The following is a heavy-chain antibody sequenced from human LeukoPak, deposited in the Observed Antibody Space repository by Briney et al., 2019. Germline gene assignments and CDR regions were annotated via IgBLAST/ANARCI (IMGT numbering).Heavy chain of an antibody. CDR3: ASTSRDSSGSPLGTFDY. CDR1: GYIFTSYY. Sequence: GASVKVSCKASGYIFTSYYMHWVRQAPGQGLEWMGIINPSGGSTSYAQKFQGRVTMTRDTSTSTVYMELSSLRSEDTAVYYCASTSRDSSGSPLGTFDYWGQGTLVTVSS. D-gene: IGHD3-22*01. V-gene: IGHV1-46*01. CDR2: INPSGGST. J-gene: IGHJ4*02.